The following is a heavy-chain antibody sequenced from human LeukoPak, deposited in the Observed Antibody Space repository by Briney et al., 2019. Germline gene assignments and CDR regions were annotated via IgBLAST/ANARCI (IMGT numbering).Heavy chain of an antibody. CDR2: LPPDELGI. CDR3: VGTIASRGSAS. J-gene: IGHJ5*02. D-gene: IGHD6-6*01. CDR1: GFTFTNYW. V-gene: IGHV3-74*01. Sequence: GGSLRLSCAASGFTFTNYWMHWVRQAPGMGLVWVSRLPPDELGIIYADSVKGRFPVSRDNAKNTVYLQMNNLRVDATAMYYCVGTIASRGSASWGQGALVTVSS.